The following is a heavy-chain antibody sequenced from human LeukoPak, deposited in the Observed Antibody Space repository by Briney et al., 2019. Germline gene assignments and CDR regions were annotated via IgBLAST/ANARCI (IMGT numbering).Heavy chain of an antibody. D-gene: IGHD2-2*01. Sequence: GRSLRLSCASSGFTFSSYGMHWVRQARGKGLEWVAVISYDGSNKYYADSVKGRFTISRDNSKNTLYLQMNSLRAEDTAVYYCASDIVVVPAKPLVDYWGQGTLVTVSS. J-gene: IGHJ4*02. CDR1: GFTFSSYG. CDR3: ASDIVVVPAKPLVDY. CDR2: ISYDGSNK. V-gene: IGHV3-30*03.